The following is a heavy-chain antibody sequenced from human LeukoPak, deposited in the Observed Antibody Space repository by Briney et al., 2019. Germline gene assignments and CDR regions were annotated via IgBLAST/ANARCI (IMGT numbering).Heavy chain of an antibody. CDR3: ARERDGRFFDY. J-gene: IGHJ4*02. CDR2: IYSGGST. V-gene: IGHV3-66*01. D-gene: IGHD5-24*01. CDR1: GFSVSSTY. Sequence: GGSLRLSCAVPGFSVSSTYMSWVRQAPGKGLEWVSVIYSGGSTYYADSVKGRFTISRDNSKNTLYLQMNSLRAEDTAVYYCARERDGRFFDYWGQGTLVTVSS.